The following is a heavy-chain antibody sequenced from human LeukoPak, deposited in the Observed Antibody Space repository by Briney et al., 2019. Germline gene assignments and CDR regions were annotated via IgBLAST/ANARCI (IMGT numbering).Heavy chain of an antibody. CDR3: ARDYDFWSGYYAPTRGYFGY. V-gene: IGHV3-30*02. Sequence: GGSLRLSCAASGFTFSGSGMHWVRQAPGKGLEWVTFIRYDGSNKYYTDSVKGRFTISRDNSKNTLYLQMDSLRAEDTAVYYCARDYDFWSGYYAPTRGYFGYWGQGTLVTVSS. D-gene: IGHD3-3*01. CDR1: GFTFSGSG. J-gene: IGHJ4*02. CDR2: IRYDGSNK.